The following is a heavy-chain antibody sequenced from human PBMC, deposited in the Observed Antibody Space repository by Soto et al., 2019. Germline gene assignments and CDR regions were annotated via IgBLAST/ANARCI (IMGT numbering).Heavy chain of an antibody. V-gene: IGHV3-21*01. D-gene: IGHD4-17*01. CDR3: ARDLDYGDYSFDY. J-gene: IGHJ4*02. CDR1: GFTFSSYS. CDR2: ISSSSSYI. Sequence: VQLVESGGGLVKPGGSLRLSCAASGFTFSSYSMNWVRQAPGKGLEWVSSISSSSSYIYYADSVKGRFTISRDNAKNSLYLQMNSLRAEDTAVYYCARDLDYGDYSFDYWGQGTLVTVSS.